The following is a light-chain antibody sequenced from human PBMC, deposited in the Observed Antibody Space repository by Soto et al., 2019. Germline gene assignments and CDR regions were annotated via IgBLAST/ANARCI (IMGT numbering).Light chain of an antibody. J-gene: IGKJ2*01. Sequence: IQMTQSPSSLSASGGDRVTITCRASQSLSSRLTWYQQKPGEAPKLLIYETSSLHSGVTSRFSGSGSETDFTLTSNSLQPEDFATYYCQKSFSPPYTFGQGTKLEIK. CDR1: QSLSSR. V-gene: IGKV1-39*01. CDR2: ETS. CDR3: QKSFSPPYT.